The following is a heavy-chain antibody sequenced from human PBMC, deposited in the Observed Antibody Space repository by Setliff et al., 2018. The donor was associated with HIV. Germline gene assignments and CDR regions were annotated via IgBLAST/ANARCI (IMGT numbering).Heavy chain of an antibody. D-gene: IGHD4-4*01. CDR2: INPSDGTT. CDR1: GYTFTSCF. CDR3: VKEYHTEVTDTRVANYFDY. J-gene: IGHJ4*02. Sequence: ASVKVSCKASGYTFTSCFMHWVRQAPGQGLEYMGIINPSDGTTDYTQKFQDRVTMTSDTSTSTDYMELRSLRSEDTAIYYCVKEYHTEVTDTRVANYFDYWGQGTLVTVSS. V-gene: IGHV1-46*01.